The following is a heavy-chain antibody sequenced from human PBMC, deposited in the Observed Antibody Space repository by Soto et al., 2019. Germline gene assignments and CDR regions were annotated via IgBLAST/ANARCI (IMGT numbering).Heavy chain of an antibody. D-gene: IGHD6-19*01. CDR1: GFTFDDYA. V-gene: IGHV3-9*01. CDR2: ISWNSDSI. Sequence: EVQLVESGGGLVQPGRSLRLSCAASGFTFDDYAMHWVRQAPGKGLEWVSGISWNSDSIGYADSVKGRFTISRDNAKNSLYLQMNSQRAEDTGLYYCAKDSGFTSGWFNWFDPWGQGTLVTVSS. CDR3: AKDSGFTSGWFNWFDP. J-gene: IGHJ5*02.